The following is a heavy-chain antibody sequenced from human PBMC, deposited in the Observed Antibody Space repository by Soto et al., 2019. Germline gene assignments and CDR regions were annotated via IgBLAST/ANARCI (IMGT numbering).Heavy chain of an antibody. J-gene: IGHJ4*02. D-gene: IGHD6-25*01. CDR1: GFTFNNYG. CDR3: EKDLHSSVCDAYDFDY. V-gene: IGHV3-30*18. Sequence: QVQLVESGGGVVQPGRSLRLSCAASGFTFNNYGMHWVRQALGKGLEWVALISYDGSNKYNTDSVKVRFTISRDNTKNTLYLQLNHMRAEDSAVYYCEKDLHSSVCDAYDFDYWCQGTLGTVSS. CDR2: ISYDGSNK.